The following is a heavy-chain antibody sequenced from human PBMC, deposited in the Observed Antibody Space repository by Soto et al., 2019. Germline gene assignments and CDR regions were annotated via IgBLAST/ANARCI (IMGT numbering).Heavy chain of an antibody. V-gene: IGHV3-23*01. J-gene: IGHJ4*02. Sequence: EVQLLESGGGLVQPGGSLRLSCAASGLTFSSHAMSWFRQAPVKGLEWVAGSSGSGGTTYYADSVKGRFTISRDNSKNQLYLQMNGLSTEDTALYYCAKDRAQPKSIWSGFSSPIDYWGQGTLVTVSS. CDR1: GLTFSSHA. CDR3: AKDRAQPKSIWSGFSSPIDY. D-gene: IGHD3-3*01. CDR2: SSGSGGTT.